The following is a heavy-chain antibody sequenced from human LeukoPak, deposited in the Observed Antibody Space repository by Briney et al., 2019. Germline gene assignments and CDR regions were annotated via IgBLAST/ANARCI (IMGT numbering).Heavy chain of an antibody. V-gene: IGHV3-53*01. Sequence: GGSLRLSCAASGFTVSSNDMSWVRQAPGKGLECIPVIYSGGRTDYADSVKGRLTISRDNSKNTLYLQMNSLRAEDTAVYYCARVVDHDYGDYYLDYWGQGTLVTVSS. CDR1: GFTVSSND. CDR3: ARVVDHDYGDYYLDY. D-gene: IGHD4-17*01. CDR2: IYSGGRT. J-gene: IGHJ4*02.